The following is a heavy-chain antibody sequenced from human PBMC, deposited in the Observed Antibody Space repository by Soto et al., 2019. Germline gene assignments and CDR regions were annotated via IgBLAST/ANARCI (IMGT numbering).Heavy chain of an antibody. J-gene: IGHJ6*03. CDR1: GYSFSSYW. Sequence: GGSLKISCKGFGYSFSSYWIGWVRPMPGKGLEWMGIIYPGDSDTRYSPSFQGQVTISADKSISTAYLQWSSLKASDTAMYYCARRFSDYYYMDVWGKGTTVTVSS. V-gene: IGHV5-51*01. CDR3: ARRFSDYYYMDV. CDR2: IYPGDSDT.